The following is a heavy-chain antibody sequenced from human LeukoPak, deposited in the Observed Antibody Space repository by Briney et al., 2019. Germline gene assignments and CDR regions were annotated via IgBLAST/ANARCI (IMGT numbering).Heavy chain of an antibody. CDR3: ARDSGVSGYGGSYY. J-gene: IGHJ4*02. Sequence: GGSLRLSCAASGFTFSSYSMNWVRQAPGKGLEWVSYISSSSSTIYYADSVKDRFTISRDNAKNSLYLQMNSLRAEDTAVYYCARDSGVSGYGGSYYWGQGTLVTVSS. D-gene: IGHD3-3*01. V-gene: IGHV3-48*04. CDR2: ISSSSSTI. CDR1: GFTFSSYS.